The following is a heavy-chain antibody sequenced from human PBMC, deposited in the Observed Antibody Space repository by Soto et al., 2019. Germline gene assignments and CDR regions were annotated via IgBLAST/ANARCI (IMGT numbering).Heavy chain of an antibody. CDR3: AKGYSYGVLEPLGY. CDR1: GFTFDDYA. D-gene: IGHD5-18*01. V-gene: IGHV3-9*01. CDR2: ISWNSGII. J-gene: IGHJ4*02. Sequence: EVQLVESGGGLVQPGRSLRLSCAASGFTFDDYAMHWVRQDPGKGLEWVSGISWNSGIIDYADSVKGRFTISRDNAKNSLYLQMNSLRAEDTALYYCAKGYSYGVLEPLGYWGQGTLVTVSS.